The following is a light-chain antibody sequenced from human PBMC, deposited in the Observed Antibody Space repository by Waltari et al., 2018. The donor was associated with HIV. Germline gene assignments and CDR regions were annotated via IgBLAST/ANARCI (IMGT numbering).Light chain of an antibody. CDR3: QQYDSLPLT. J-gene: IGKJ4*01. V-gene: IGKV1-33*01. Sequence: SSLSASVGDRVTITCQASQDISNYLNWYQQKPGKAPKLLIYDASNLETGVPSRFSGSGSGTVFTFTISSLQPEDIATYYCQQYDSLPLTFGGGTKVEIK. CDR1: QDISNY. CDR2: DAS.